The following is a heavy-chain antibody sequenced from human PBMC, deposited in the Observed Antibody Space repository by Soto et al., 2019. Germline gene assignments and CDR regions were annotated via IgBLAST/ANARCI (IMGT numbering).Heavy chain of an antibody. D-gene: IGHD6-19*01. J-gene: IGHJ1*01. CDR2: ISYDGSNK. CDR3: ARESEQWLNNRAEYFQH. Sequence: QVQLVESGGGVVQPGRSLRLSCAASGLTFSSYAMHWVRQAPGKGLEWVAVISYDGSNKYYADSVKGRFTISRDNSKNTLYVQMNSLRAEDTAVYYCARESEQWLNNRAEYFQHWGQGTLVTVSS. CDR1: GLTFSSYA. V-gene: IGHV3-30-3*01.